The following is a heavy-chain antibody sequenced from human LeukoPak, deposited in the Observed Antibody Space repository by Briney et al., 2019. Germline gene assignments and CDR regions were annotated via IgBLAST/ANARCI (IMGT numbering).Heavy chain of an antibody. D-gene: IGHD3-22*01. J-gene: IGHJ4*02. CDR1: GFSFNNYW. CDR2: INQDGSEK. Sequence: SGGSLRLSCAVSGFSFNNYWMSWVRQAPGKGLEWVANINQDGSEKNYVDSVKGRFTISRDNAKNSLYLEVNSLRAEDMGVYYCARDSRGYPYWGQGTLVTVSS. V-gene: IGHV3-7*05. CDR3: ARDSRGYPY.